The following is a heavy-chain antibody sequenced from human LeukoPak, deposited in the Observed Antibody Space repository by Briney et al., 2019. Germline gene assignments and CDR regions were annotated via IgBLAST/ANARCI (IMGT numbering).Heavy chain of an antibody. V-gene: IGHV4-34*01. CDR3: ARDGPLGNDY. J-gene: IGHJ4*02. CDR1: GGSFSGYY. CDR2: INHSGST. Sequence: PSETLSLTCAVYGGSFSGYYWSWIRQPPGKGLEWIGEINHSGSTNYNPSLKSRVTISVDTSKNQFSLKLSSVTAADTAVYYCARDGPLGNDYWGQGTLVTVSS. D-gene: IGHD7-27*01.